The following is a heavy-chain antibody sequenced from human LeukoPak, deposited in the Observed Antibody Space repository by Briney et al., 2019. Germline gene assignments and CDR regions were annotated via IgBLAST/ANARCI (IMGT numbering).Heavy chain of an antibody. CDR3: ARVLNSDGSGSPPDGFDI. V-gene: IGHV3-7*04. CDR1: GFTFSSYW. CDR2: IKQDGSEK. Sequence: PGGSLRLSCAASGFTFSSYWMSWVRQAPGKGLEWVANIKQDGSEKYYVDSVKGRFTISRDNAKNSLYLQMNSLRAEDTAVYYCARVLNSDGSGSPPDGFDIWGQGTMVTVSS. J-gene: IGHJ3*02. D-gene: IGHD3-10*01.